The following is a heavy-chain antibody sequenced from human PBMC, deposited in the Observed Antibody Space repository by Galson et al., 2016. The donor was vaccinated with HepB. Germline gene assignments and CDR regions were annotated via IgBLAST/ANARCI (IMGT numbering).Heavy chain of an antibody. CDR3: ARAGLLTKASFDC. CDR1: DGSIRSRSFS. Sequence: QVQLQESGPGLVKPSQTLSLTCTVPDGSIRSRSFSWGWIRQPPGKGLEWIGTVYSGKPFYNPSLEGRVTISPGMPTDLLSLKLTSLTAADTAVYYCARAGLLTKASFDCWGQGTLVAVSS. D-gene: IGHD4-11*01. V-gene: IGHV4-39*01. CDR2: VYSGKP. J-gene: IGHJ4*02.